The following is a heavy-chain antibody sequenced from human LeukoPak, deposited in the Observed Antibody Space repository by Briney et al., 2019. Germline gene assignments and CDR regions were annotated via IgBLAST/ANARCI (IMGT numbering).Heavy chain of an antibody. CDR1: GYSINSHY. CDR3: ASSYYDSSGYYLFDY. D-gene: IGHD3-22*01. Sequence: SETLSLTCTVSGYSINSHYWSWIRQTPGKGLEWIGQINYSGSTYYNPSLKSRVTLSLDTSKNQFSLKLSSVIAADTAVYYCASSYYDSSGYYLFDYWGQGTLVTVSS. V-gene: IGHV4-59*08. CDR2: INYSGST. J-gene: IGHJ4*02.